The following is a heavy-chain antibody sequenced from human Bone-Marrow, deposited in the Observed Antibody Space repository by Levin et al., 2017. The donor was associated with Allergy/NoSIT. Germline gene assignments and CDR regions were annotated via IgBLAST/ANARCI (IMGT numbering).Heavy chain of an antibody. CDR2: INHSGST. J-gene: IGHJ4*02. CDR1: CGPFSGYY. CDR3: AREEVAEMVVSTGAVFDF. V-gene: IGHV4-34*01. Sequence: SQTLSLPCAVYCGPFSGYYWSWIRQPPGKGLEWIGEINHSGSTSYNPSLRSRVTISSDTSKNQFSLTLTSVTAADTAVYYCAREEVAEMVVSTGAVFDFWGQGTLVTVSS. D-gene: IGHD4/OR15-4a*01.